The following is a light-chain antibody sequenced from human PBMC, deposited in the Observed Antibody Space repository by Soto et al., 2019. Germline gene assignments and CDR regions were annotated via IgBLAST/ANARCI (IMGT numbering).Light chain of an antibody. J-gene: IGLJ1*01. CDR1: SSDVGAYDY. Sequence: QSVLTQPPSASGSPGQSVTISCTGTSSDVGAYDYVSWFQQRPGKAPKLLIYEVSKRPSGVPDRFSGSKADNTASLTGSGLQAEDEADYYCSSYAGSITFDVFGTGTKVTVL. CDR2: EVS. V-gene: IGLV2-8*01. CDR3: SSYAGSITFDV.